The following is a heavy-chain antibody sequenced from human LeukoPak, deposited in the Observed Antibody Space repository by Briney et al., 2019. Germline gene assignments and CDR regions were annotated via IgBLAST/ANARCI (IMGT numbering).Heavy chain of an antibody. J-gene: IGHJ5*02. V-gene: IGHV4-34*01. Sequence: SETLSLICAVYGGSFSGYYWSWLRQPTGKGLEWIGEIDHSGSTNYNPSLKSRVTISVDTSKNQFSLKLSSVTAADTAVYYCARGGAGYYDSSGYYYDWFDPWRQGTLVSVSS. CDR1: GGSFSGYY. CDR2: IDHSGST. D-gene: IGHD3-22*01. CDR3: ARGGAGYYDSSGYYYDWFDP.